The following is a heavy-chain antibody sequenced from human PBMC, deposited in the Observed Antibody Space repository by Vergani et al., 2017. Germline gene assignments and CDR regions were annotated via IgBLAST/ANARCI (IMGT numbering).Heavy chain of an antibody. CDR1: EYSFGNYW. J-gene: IGHJ4*02. Sequence: EVELVQSGPEMRKPGESLKISCKGAEYSFGNYWIGWVRQLPGKGLEWMGIIYPADSDTRYSPSIKGQVTISADKSISTAFLQWDSLKASETALYYCARHTTYTDSWGQGTLVTVSS. V-gene: IGHV5-51*01. CDR2: IYPADSDT. CDR3: ARHTTYTDS. D-gene: IGHD1-1*01.